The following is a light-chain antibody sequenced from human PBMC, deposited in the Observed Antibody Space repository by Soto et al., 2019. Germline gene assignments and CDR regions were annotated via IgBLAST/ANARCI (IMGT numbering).Light chain of an antibody. V-gene: IGKV1-9*01. J-gene: IGKJ4*01. CDR3: QQLNNYPLT. CDR2: AAS. Sequence: DIRMTQSPSSLSAFVGDTVTITCQTGPPISVYLAWYQQKPGKAPRLLIYAASTLQSGVPSRFSGSGSDTEFTLTISSLQPEDFATYYCQQLNNYPLTFGGGTKVDIK. CDR1: PPISVY.